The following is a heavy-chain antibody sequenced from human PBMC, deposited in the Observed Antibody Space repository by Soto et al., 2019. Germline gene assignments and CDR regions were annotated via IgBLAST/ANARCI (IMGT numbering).Heavy chain of an antibody. J-gene: IGHJ4*02. CDR2: TRNKANSYTT. CDR3: ARVGYYYDSSGYSPLDY. Sequence: GGSLRLSCAASGFTFSDHYMDWVRQAPGKGLEWVGRTRNKANSYTTEYAASVKGRFTISRDDSKNSLYLQMNSLKTEDTAVYYCARVGYYYDSSGYSPLDYWGQGTLVTVSS. CDR1: GFTFSDHY. D-gene: IGHD3-22*01. V-gene: IGHV3-72*01.